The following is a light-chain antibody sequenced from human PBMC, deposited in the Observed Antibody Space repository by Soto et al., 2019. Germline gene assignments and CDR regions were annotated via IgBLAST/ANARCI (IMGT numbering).Light chain of an antibody. V-gene: IGKV1-17*01. Sequence: IQMTQFPSSLSASVGDRVTITCRASQGIRNDLGWYQQKPGTAPKRLIYAASSLQSGVPSRFSGSGSGAEFTLAISSLQPEDSATFYCLQHSTYPLTFGQGTKVEIK. CDR3: LQHSTYPLT. J-gene: IGKJ1*01. CDR1: QGIRND. CDR2: AAS.